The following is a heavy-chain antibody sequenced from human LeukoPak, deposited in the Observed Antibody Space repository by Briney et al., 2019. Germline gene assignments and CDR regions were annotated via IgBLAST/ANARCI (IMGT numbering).Heavy chain of an antibody. CDR1: GFTFSSYW. J-gene: IGHJ4*02. CDR3: ARDRGSNYGGALDY. D-gene: IGHD4-11*01. Sequence: GGSLRLSCAASGFTFSSYWMSWVRRAPGKGLEWVANIKQDGSEKYSVDSVKGRFTISRDNAKNSLYLQMNSLRAEDTAVYYCARDRGSNYGGALDYWGQGTLVTVSS. V-gene: IGHV3-7*01. CDR2: IKQDGSEK.